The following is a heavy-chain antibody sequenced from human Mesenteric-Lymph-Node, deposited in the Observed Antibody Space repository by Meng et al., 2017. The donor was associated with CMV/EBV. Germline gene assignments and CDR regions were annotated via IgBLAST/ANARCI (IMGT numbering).Heavy chain of an antibody. CDR1: GVSFDKHG. CDR3: AKGCSGGTFCYFIDF. D-gene: IGHD2-15*01. J-gene: IGHJ4*02. CDR2: ISSEGSTE. Sequence: GVSFDKHGMHWVRQAPGKGLEWVDIISSEGSTERDADSVKGRVAIARDNSKKTLYLQMNSLSPEDTDVYHCAKGCSGGTFCYFIDFWGRGTLVTVSS. V-gene: IGHV3-33*06.